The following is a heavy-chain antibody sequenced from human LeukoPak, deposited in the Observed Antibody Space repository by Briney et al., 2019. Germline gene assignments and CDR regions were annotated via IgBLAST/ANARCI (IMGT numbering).Heavy chain of an antibody. CDR3: ARGGFYGSGNSAYYYNGMEV. D-gene: IGHD3-10*01. V-gene: IGHV1-8*01. J-gene: IGHJ6*02. CDR1: GYTFINFD. Sequence: ASVKVSCKASGYTFINFDIHWVRQATGQGLEWMGWMNPKTGNTGNAETLQGRVTMTRNTSISTAYMELSSLRSDDTALYYCARGGFYGSGNSAYYYNGMEVWGQGTSVTVSS. CDR2: MNPKTGNT.